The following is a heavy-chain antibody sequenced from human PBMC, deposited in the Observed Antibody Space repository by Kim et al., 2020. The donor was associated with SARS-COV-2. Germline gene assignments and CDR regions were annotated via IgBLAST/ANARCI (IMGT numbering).Heavy chain of an antibody. CDR1: GGSFNAYY. CDR3: ARGKDYYDSSDDYYRSNWFDP. D-gene: IGHD3-22*01. V-gene: IGHV4-34*01. CDR2: INHSGST. Sequence: SETLSLTCAVYGGSFNAYYWSWIRQPPGKGLEWIGEINHSGSTNYSPSLKSRVTISVGTSKNQFSLKLSSVTAADTAVYYCARGKDYYDSSDDYYRSNWFDPWGQGTLVTVSS. J-gene: IGHJ5*02.